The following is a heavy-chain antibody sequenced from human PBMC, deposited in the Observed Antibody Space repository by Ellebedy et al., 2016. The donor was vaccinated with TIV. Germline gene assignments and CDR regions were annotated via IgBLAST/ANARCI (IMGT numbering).Heavy chain of an antibody. D-gene: IGHD3-10*01. Sequence: GESLKISXAASGFTFSSYSMNWVRQAPGKGLEWVAVIWYDGSNKYYADSVKGRFTISRDNSKNTLYLQMNSLRAEDTAVYYCAREPMVRGVIRRGYAMDVWGQGTMVTVSS. CDR2: IWYDGSNK. J-gene: IGHJ6*02. CDR3: AREPMVRGVIRRGYAMDV. V-gene: IGHV3-33*08. CDR1: GFTFSSYS.